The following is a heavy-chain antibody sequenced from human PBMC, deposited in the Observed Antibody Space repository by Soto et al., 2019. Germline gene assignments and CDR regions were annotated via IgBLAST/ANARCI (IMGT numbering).Heavy chain of an antibody. Sequence: SQTLSLTCAISGDSVSSNSAAWNWIRQSPGKGLEWIGYIYYSGTTYYNPTLKSRITISIDTSKNHFSLKLTSVTAADTAMYYCAMSPTITGDWFTHWFDPWGQGTLVTVS. J-gene: IGHJ5*02. CDR1: GDSVSSNSAA. CDR2: IYYSGTT. D-gene: IGHD5-12*01. CDR3: AMSPTITGDWFTHWFDP. V-gene: IGHV4-30-4*01.